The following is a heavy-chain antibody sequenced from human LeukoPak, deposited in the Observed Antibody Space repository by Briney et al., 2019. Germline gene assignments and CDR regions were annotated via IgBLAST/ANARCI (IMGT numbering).Heavy chain of an antibody. CDR1: GFTFSDYY. J-gene: IGHJ4*02. V-gene: IGHV3-11*05. Sequence: GGSLGLSCAASGFTFSDYYMSWIRQAPGKGLEWVSYISSSSSYINYADSVKGRFTISRDNAKNSLYLQMNSLRADDTAAYYCARERLGELSYHDYWGQGTLVTVSS. D-gene: IGHD3-16*02. CDR3: ARERLGELSYHDY. CDR2: ISSSSSYI.